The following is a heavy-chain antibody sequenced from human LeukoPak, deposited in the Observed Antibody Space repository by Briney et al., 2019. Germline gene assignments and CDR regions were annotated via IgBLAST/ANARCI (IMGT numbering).Heavy chain of an antibody. Sequence: SETLSLTCTVSGGSISSSSYYWGWIRQPPGKGLEWIGSIYYSGSTYYNPSLKSRVTISVDTSKNQFSLKLSAVTAADPAVYYCARVDSSSWSGEHYWGQATLLTVSS. CDR1: GGSISSSSYY. D-gene: IGHD6-13*01. V-gene: IGHV4-39*01. CDR3: ARVDSSSWSGEHY. J-gene: IGHJ4*02. CDR2: IYYSGST.